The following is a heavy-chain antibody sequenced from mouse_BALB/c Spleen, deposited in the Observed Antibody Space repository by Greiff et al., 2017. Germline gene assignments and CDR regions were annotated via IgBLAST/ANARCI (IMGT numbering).Heavy chain of an antibody. J-gene: IGHJ2*01. CDR1: GFTFSSYG. D-gene: IGHD2-1*01. Sequence: EVQGVESGGDLVKPGGSLKLSCAASGFTFSSYGMSWVRQTPDKRLEWVATISSGGSYTYYPDSVKGRFTISRDNAKNTLYLQMSSLKSEDTAMYYCARQHGNYYFDYWGQGTTLTVSS. V-gene: IGHV5-6*01. CDR2: ISSGGSYT. CDR3: ARQHGNYYFDY.